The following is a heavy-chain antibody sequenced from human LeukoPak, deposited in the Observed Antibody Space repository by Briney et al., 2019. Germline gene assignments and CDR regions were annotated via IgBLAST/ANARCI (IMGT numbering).Heavy chain of an antibody. Sequence: GESLKISCKGSGYSFTSYWISWVRQMPGKGLEWMGIIYPGDSDTRYSPSFQGQVTISADKSISTAYLQWSSLKASDTAMYYCARLVEYCSGGSCYHFDYWGQGTLVTVSS. CDR1: GYSFTSYW. CDR3: ARLVEYCSGGSCYHFDY. D-gene: IGHD2-15*01. CDR2: IYPGDSDT. J-gene: IGHJ4*02. V-gene: IGHV5-51*01.